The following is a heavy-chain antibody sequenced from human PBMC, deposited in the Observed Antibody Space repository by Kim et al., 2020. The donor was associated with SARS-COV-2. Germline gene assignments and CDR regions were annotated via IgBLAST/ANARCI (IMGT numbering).Heavy chain of an antibody. CDR2: ISGSGGST. J-gene: IGHJ5*02. D-gene: IGHD2-2*01. CDR3: ATHCSSTSCYWDWFDP. V-gene: IGHV3-23*01. CDR1: GFTFSSYA. Sequence: GGSLRLSCAASGFTFSSYAMSWVRQAPGKGLEWVSAISGSGGSTYYADSVKGRFTISRDNSKNTLYLQMNSLRAEDTAVYYCATHCSSTSCYWDWFDPWGQGTLVTVSS.